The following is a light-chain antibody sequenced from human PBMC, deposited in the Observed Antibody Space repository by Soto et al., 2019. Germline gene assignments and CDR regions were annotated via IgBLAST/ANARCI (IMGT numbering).Light chain of an antibody. Sequence: QSAVTQPPSASGSPGQSVTISCTGTGSDVGGYNYVSWYQHHPGKAPKLMLYEVSTRPSGVPDRFSGSKSGNTASLTVSGLQAEDEADYYCSSYAGSNIYVVFGGGTKLTVL. CDR3: SSYAGSNIYVV. CDR2: EVS. J-gene: IGLJ2*01. V-gene: IGLV2-8*01. CDR1: GSDVGGYNY.